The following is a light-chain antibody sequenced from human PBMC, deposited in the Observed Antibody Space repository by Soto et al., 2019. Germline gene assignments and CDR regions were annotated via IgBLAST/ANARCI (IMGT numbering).Light chain of an antibody. V-gene: IGKV3D-15*01. Sequence: EIVMTQSPATLSVSPGERATLSCRASQSVSSKLAWYQQKPGQAPRLLIYDSSTTATGIPARFSGRGSGTDSALNTSSLQSEDFAVYYGQEDKNWPSVYNFGHGTKLDVK. CDR1: QSVSSK. CDR2: DSS. CDR3: QEDKNWPSVYN. J-gene: IGKJ2*01.